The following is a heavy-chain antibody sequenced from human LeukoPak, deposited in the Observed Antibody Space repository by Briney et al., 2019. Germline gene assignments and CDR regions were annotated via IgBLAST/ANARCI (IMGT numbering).Heavy chain of an antibody. Sequence: PGGSLRLSCVTSGFSFSDYYMSWIRRAPGKGLEWVSYISSNSDYTNYADSVKGRFSISRDNANKSLYLQMNSLRAEDTAVYYCAREAASCNCFDPWGQGTLVTVSS. J-gene: IGHJ5*02. V-gene: IGHV3-11*05. D-gene: IGHD6-25*01. CDR2: ISSNSDYT. CDR1: GFSFSDYY. CDR3: AREAASCNCFDP.